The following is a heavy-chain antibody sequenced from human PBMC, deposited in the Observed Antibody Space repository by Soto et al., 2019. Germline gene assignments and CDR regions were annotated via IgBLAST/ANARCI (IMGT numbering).Heavy chain of an antibody. CDR1: GGSFSGYY. V-gene: IGHV4-34*01. Sequence: SETLSLTCAVYGGSFSGYYWSWIRQPPGKGLEWIGEINHSGSTNYNPSLKSRVTISVDTSKNQFSLKLSSVTAADTAVYYCARGDDYGDYLDYWGQGTLVTVSS. CDR3: ARGDDYGDYLDY. CDR2: INHSGST. D-gene: IGHD4-17*01. J-gene: IGHJ4*02.